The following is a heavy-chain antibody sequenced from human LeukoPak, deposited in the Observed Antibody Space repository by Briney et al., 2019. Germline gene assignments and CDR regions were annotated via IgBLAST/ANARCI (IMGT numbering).Heavy chain of an antibody. J-gene: IGHJ6*02. Sequence: GGSLRLSCAASGFTFSDYHMSWIRQAPGKGLEWVSYISLSSTYTNYADSVKGRFTISRDNSKNTLYLQMNSLRAEDTAVYYCARGRVGYQLLFQPQPYYYYYYGMDVWGQGTTVTVSS. CDR3: ARGRVGYQLLFQPQPYYYYYYGMDV. CDR2: ISLSSTYT. CDR1: GFTFSDYH. V-gene: IGHV3-11*06. D-gene: IGHD2-2*01.